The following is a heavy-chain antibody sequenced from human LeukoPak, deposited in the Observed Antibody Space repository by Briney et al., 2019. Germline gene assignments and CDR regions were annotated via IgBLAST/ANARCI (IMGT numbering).Heavy chain of an antibody. V-gene: IGHV1-69*06. D-gene: IGHD4-17*01. CDR2: IIPIFGTA. CDR1: GGTFSSYA. CDR3: ARPRAPVTRISSFDI. J-gene: IGHJ3*02. Sequence: GASVKVSCKASGGTFSSYAISWVRQAPGQGLEWMGGIIPIFGTANYAQKFQGRVTITADKSTSTAYMELSSLRADDTAVYYCARPRAPVTRISSFDIWGQGTMVTVSS.